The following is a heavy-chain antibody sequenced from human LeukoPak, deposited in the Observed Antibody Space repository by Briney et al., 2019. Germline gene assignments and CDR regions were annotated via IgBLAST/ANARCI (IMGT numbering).Heavy chain of an antibody. CDR1: GGSISSYY. J-gene: IGHJ4*02. CDR3: ARASLTRTTNFDY. CDR2: IYYSGST. D-gene: IGHD1-1*01. V-gene: IGHV4-59*08. Sequence: SETLSLTCTVSGGSISSYYWSWIRQPPGKGLEWIGYIYYSGSTNYNASLKSRVTISVDTSKNQFSMKLSSVTAADTAVYYCARASLTRTTNFDYWGQGTLVTVSS.